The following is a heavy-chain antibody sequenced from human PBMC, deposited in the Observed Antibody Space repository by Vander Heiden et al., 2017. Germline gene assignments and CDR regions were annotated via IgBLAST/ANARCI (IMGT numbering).Heavy chain of an antibody. J-gene: IGHJ4*02. Sequence: QVQLQESGPGLVTPSETLSLTRTVSGVSVSSGSYDWSWVRQPPGKGLEWIGYIYYGGSTNYNPSLKSRVTISVDTSKNQISLKLSSVTAADTAVYYCARYSLSGSYDYWGQGTLVTVSS. CDR3: ARYSLSGSYDY. D-gene: IGHD1-26*01. CDR1: GVSVSSGSYD. V-gene: IGHV4-61*01. CDR2: IYYGGST.